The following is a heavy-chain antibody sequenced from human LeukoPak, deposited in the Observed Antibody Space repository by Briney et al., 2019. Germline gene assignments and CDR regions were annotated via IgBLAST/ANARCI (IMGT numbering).Heavy chain of an antibody. CDR1: GGSISSYY. CDR2: IYTSGST. CDR3: ARDPRTATGYYYYGMDV. Sequence: SETLSLTCTVSGGSISSYYWSWIRQPAGKELEWIGRIYTSGSTNYNPSLKSRVTMSVDTSKNQFSLKLSSVTAADTAVYYCARDPRTATGYYYYGMDVWGQGTTVTVSS. J-gene: IGHJ6*02. V-gene: IGHV4-4*07. D-gene: IGHD5-18*01.